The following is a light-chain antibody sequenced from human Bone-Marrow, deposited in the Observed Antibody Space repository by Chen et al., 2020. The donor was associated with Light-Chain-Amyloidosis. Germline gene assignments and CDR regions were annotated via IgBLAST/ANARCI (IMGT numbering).Light chain of an antibody. CDR2: NDT. J-gene: IGLJ2*01. Sequence: SYELTKPPSVWASPGHPGSLSRSGNGLPKQYADWYQQKPGQAPVLVIYNDTERPSGVPELFSGSSPGTTVTLTISGVQAEDEAIYYCQSADTTGTLDVLFGGGTKLTVL. CDR1: GLPKQY. V-gene: IGLV3-25*03. CDR3: QSADTTGTLDVL.